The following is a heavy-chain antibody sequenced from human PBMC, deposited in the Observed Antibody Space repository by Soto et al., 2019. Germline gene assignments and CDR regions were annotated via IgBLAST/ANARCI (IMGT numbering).Heavy chain of an antibody. J-gene: IGHJ4*02. CDR2: IIPMFGTA. D-gene: IGHD3-22*01. CDR3: ARVGPAHYYDSSGYSSPLDY. CDR1: GDTFSSYA. V-gene: IGHV1-69*01. Sequence: QVQLVQSGAEVKKPGSSVKVSCKASGDTFSSYAINWVRQAPGQGLEWMGGIIPMFGTANYAQKFKGRVTITAGESTSTFYMELSSLRSEDTAVYYCARVGPAHYYDSSGYSSPLDYWGQGTLVTVSS.